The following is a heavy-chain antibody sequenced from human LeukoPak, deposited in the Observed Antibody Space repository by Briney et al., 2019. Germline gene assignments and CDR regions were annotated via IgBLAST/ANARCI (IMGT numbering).Heavy chain of an antibody. CDR2: IYPGDSDT. Sequence: GESLKISCQGSGYSFTSYWIGWVRQMPGKGLEWMGIIYPGDSDTRYSPSFQGQVTISADKSISTAYLQWSSLKASHTAMYYCARQTRDDILTGYCDYWGQGTLVTVSS. D-gene: IGHD3-9*01. V-gene: IGHV5-51*01. CDR3: ARQTRDDILTGYCDY. CDR1: GYSFTSYW. J-gene: IGHJ4*02.